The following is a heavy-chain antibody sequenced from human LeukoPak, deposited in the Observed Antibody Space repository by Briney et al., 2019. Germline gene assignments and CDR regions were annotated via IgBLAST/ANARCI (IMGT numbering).Heavy chain of an antibody. CDR3: ARAGHADSFDY. Sequence: SGGSLRLSCAASGYTFSGYSMNWVRQAPGKGLEWASYISSGSSTIYYADSVQGRFTISRDNAKNSLYLQMNSLRAEDTAVYYCARAGHADSFDYWGQGALVTVSS. CDR1: GYTFSGYS. V-gene: IGHV3-48*01. D-gene: IGHD2-21*01. J-gene: IGHJ4*02. CDR2: ISSGSSTI.